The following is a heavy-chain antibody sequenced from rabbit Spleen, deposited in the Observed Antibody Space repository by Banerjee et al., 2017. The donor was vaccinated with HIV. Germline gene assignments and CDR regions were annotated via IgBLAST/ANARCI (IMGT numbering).Heavy chain of an antibody. D-gene: IGHD7-1*01. V-gene: IGHV1S45*01. J-gene: IGHJ6*01. CDR1: GFSFSSSDY. Sequence: QEQLEESGGDLVKPGASLTLTCTASGFSFSSSDYTCWVRQAPGKGLEWISCIAGDSSGFTYSATWAKGRFTCSKTSSTTVTLQMTSLTVADTATYFCARDTGTSFSSYGMDLWGPGTLVTVS. CDR2: IAGDSSGFT. CDR3: ARDTGTSFSSYGMDL.